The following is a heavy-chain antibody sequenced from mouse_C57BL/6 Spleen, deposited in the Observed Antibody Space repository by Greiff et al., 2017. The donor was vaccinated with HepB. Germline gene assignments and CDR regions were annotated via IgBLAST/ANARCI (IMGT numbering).Heavy chain of an antibody. J-gene: IGHJ4*01. CDR1: GFTFSDYG. Sequence: EVMLVESGGGLVKPGGSLKLSCAASGFTFSDYGMHWVRQAPEKGLEWVAYISSGSSTIYYADTVKGRFTISRDNDKNTLFLQMTSLRSEDTAMYYCARNYYGSSYYYAMDYWGQGTSVTVSS. V-gene: IGHV5-17*01. CDR3: ARNYYGSSYYYAMDY. D-gene: IGHD1-1*01. CDR2: ISSGSSTI.